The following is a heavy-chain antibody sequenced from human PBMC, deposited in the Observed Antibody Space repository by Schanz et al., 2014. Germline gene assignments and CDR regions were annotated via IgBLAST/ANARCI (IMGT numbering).Heavy chain of an antibody. V-gene: IGHV3-30*04. CDR1: GFTLSFYP. Sequence: QVQLVESGGGVVQPGRSLRLSCAASGFTLSFYPMHWVRQAPGKGLEWVAVTSYDASNKHYADSVKGRFTISRDNSKNTLYLQMNSLRTEDTALYYCARDKQSDWGDAFDIWGQGTMVTVSS. J-gene: IGHJ3*02. CDR3: ARDKQSDWGDAFDI. D-gene: IGHD7-27*01. CDR2: TSYDASNK.